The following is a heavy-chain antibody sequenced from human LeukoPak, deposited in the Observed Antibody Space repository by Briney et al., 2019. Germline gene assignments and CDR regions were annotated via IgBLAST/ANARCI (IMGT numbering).Heavy chain of an antibody. V-gene: IGHV1-2*02. CDR1: GYSFRDHH. CDR3: SSHYGPGPV. Sequence: ASVKVSCKALGYSFRDHHVIWVRQAPGQGLEWMGWIHPGTGDTKFGQNFQGRLTMTWDTSITTAYMDLIELTSDDTAVYYCSSHYGPGPVWGQGSLVTASS. J-gene: IGHJ4*02. CDR2: IHPGTGDT. D-gene: IGHD3-10*01.